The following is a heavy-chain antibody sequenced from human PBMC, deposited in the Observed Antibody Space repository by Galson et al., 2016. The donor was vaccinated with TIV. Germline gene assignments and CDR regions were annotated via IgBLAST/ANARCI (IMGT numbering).Heavy chain of an antibody. Sequence: SLRLSCAASGFTFGDYGMRWVRQAPGKGLEWVSGINWDGGKTSYAEYVKGRITISRDNAKNSLYMQMNSLRGEDTALYYCAREGIVGRDYFYFYMDVGGKGTTVTFSS. CDR1: GFTFGDYG. CDR2: INWDGGKT. D-gene: IGHD3-22*01. V-gene: IGHV3-20*04. CDR3: AREGIVGRDYFYFYMDV. J-gene: IGHJ6*03.